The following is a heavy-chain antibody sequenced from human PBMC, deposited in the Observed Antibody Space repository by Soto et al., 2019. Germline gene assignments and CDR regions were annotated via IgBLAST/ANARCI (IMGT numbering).Heavy chain of an antibody. D-gene: IGHD3-16*01. CDR2: IYYSGST. V-gene: IGHV4-59*02. CDR3: AREEGGYRFDY. Sequence: SETLSLTCTVSGGSVSSYYWSWIRQPPGKGLEWIGYIYYSGSTNYNPSLKSRVTISVDPPKNQISLRLTSVTAADTAVYYCAREEGGYRFDYWGRGALVTVSS. J-gene: IGHJ4*02. CDR1: GGSVSSYY.